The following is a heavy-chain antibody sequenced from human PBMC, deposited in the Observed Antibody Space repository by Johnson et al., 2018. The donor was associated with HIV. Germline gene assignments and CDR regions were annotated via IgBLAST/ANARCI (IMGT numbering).Heavy chain of an antibody. CDR1: GFAFSSYA. J-gene: IGHJ3*02. CDR3: ASPCYGDYDPIAFDI. CDR2: ISYDGSNK. D-gene: IGHD4-17*01. Sequence: QMQLVESGGGVVQPGKSLRLSCAASGFAFSSYAMHWVRKAPGKGLEWVAVISYDGSNKYYADSVKGQFTISRDNSKNTLYLQMNSLRAEETAVYYCASPCYGDYDPIAFDIWGQGTMVTVSS. V-gene: IGHV3-30-3*01.